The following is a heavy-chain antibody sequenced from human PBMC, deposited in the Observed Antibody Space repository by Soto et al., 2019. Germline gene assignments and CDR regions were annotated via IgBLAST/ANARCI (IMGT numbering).Heavy chain of an antibody. CDR3: AKDPRGVVNWFDP. CDR1: GFTFSSYC. CDR2: ISYDGSNK. J-gene: IGHJ5*02. Sequence: LRLSCAASGFTFSSYCMHWVRQAPGKGLEWVAVISYDGSNKYYADSVKGRFTISRDNSKNTLYLQMNSLRAEDTAVYYCAKDPRGVVNWFDPWGQGTLVTVSS. V-gene: IGHV3-30*18. D-gene: IGHD3-3*01.